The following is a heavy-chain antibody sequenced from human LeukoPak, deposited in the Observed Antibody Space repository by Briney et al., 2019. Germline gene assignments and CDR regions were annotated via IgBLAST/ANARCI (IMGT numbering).Heavy chain of an antibody. CDR2: IYYSRST. CDR3: ARESAAAGSWFDP. CDR1: GGSISSGDYY. V-gene: IGHV4-30-4*02. Sequence: PSETLSLTCTVSGGSISSGDYYWSWIRQPPGKGLEWIGYIYYSRSTYYNPSLKSRVTISVDTSKNHFSLKLSSVTAADTAVYYCARESAAAGSWFDPWGQGTLVTVSS. J-gene: IGHJ5*02. D-gene: IGHD6-13*01.